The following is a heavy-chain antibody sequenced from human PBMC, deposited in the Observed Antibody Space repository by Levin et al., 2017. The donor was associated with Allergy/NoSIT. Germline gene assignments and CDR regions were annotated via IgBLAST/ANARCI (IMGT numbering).Heavy chain of an antibody. CDR3: ARAQVLYSGSYYGY. J-gene: IGHJ4*02. Sequence: SETLSLTCTVSGGSISSYYWSWIRQPPGKGLEWIGYIYYSGSTNYNPSLKSRVTISVDTSKNQFSLKLSSVTAADTAVYYCARAQVLYSGSYYGYWGQGTLVTVSS. CDR2: IYYSGST. V-gene: IGHV4-59*01. CDR1: GGSISSYY. D-gene: IGHD1-26*01.